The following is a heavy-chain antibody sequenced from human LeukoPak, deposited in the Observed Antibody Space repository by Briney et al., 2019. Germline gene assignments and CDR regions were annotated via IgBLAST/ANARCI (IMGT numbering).Heavy chain of an antibody. J-gene: IGHJ4*02. D-gene: IGHD3-3*01. CDR2: INWNGGST. V-gene: IGHV3-20*04. CDR1: GFTFDDYG. Sequence: RAGGSLRLSCAASGFTFDDYGMNWVRQAPGKGLEWVSGINWNGGSTGYADSVKGRFTISRDNAKNSLYLQMNSLRAEDTALYYCARHRDEWLYYPQPLGYWGQGTLVTVSS. CDR3: ARHRDEWLYYPQPLGY.